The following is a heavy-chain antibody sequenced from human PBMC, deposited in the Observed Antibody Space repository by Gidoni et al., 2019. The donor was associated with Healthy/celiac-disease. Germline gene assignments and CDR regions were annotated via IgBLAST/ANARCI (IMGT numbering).Heavy chain of an antibody. Sequence: QITLKESGPTLVKPTQTLTLTCTFSGFSLSTSGVGVGWIRQPPGKALAWLALIYWDDDKRYSPSLKSRLTITKDTSKNQVVLTMTNMDPVDTATYYCAHRRSGTYPFDYWGQGTLVTVSS. CDR2: IYWDDDK. J-gene: IGHJ4*02. D-gene: IGHD6-13*01. CDR3: AHRRSGTYPFDY. V-gene: IGHV2-5*02. CDR1: GFSLSTSGVG.